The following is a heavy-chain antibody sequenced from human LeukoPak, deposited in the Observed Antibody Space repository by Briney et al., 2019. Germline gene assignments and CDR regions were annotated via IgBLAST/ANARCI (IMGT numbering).Heavy chain of an antibody. J-gene: IGHJ4*02. CDR2: ITGSSNYI. D-gene: IGHD3-22*01. V-gene: IGHV3-21*01. CDR3: AKRADSSAHSFDY. Sequence: GGSLRLSCAASGFTFDDYAMHWVRQAPGKGLEWVSSITGSSNYIYYADSLKGRFTISRDNAKNSLYLQMDSLRVEDTAVYYCAKRADSSAHSFDYWGQGTLVTVSS. CDR1: GFTFDDYA.